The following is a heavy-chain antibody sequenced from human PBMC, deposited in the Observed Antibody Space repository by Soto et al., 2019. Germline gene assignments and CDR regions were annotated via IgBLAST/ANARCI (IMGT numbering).Heavy chain of an antibody. CDR2: IVPRFGSP. Sequence: QVQLVQSGAEMRKPGSSLRVSCKASGGTFSDFAFSWVRQAPGQGLEWMGGIVPRFGSPNYAQKFGGRVTISADTSTRTVYMEVSRLRYDDTVVYFCARHRIQLRLCKYSFSGMAVWGLGTTIPVSS. CDR3: ARHRIQLRLCKYSFSGMAV. J-gene: IGHJ6*02. D-gene: IGHD3-3*01. CDR1: GGTFSDFA. V-gene: IGHV1-69*06.